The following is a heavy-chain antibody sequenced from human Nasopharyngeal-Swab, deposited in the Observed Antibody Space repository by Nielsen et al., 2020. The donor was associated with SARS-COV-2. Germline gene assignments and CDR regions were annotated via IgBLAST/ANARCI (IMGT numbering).Heavy chain of an antibody. D-gene: IGHD4-11*01. J-gene: IGHJ4*02. CDR2: ISSSSSYI. V-gene: IGHV3-21*01. CDR1: GFTFSSYS. Sequence: GGSLRLSCAASGFTFSSYSMNWVRQAPGEGLEWVSSISSSSSYIYYADSVKGRFTISRDNAKNSLYLQMNSLRAEDTAVYYCARWDYSNYDLDYWGQGTLVTVSS. CDR3: ARWDYSNYDLDY.